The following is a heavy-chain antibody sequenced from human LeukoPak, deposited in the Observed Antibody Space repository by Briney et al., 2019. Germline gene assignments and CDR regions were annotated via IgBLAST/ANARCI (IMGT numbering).Heavy chain of an antibody. J-gene: IGHJ4*02. V-gene: IGHV1-69*04. Sequence: AASVKVSCKASGYTFTSYAISWVRQAPGQGLEWMGRIIPILGIANYAQKFQGRVTITADKSTSTAYMELSSLRSEDTAVYYCARVRLDCSGGSCYSATGGGDYWGQGTLVTVSS. CDR3: ARVRLDCSGGSCYSATGGGDY. D-gene: IGHD2-15*01. CDR1: GYTFTSYA. CDR2: IIPILGIA.